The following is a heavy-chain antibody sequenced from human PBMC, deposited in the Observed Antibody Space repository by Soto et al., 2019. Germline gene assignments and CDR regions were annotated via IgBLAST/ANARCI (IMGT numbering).Heavy chain of an antibody. D-gene: IGHD2-15*01. CDR1: GGSISSGGYY. Sequence: SETLSLTCTVSGGSISSGGYYWSWIRQHPGKGLEWIGYIYYSGSTYYNPSLKSRVTISVDTSKNQFSLKLSSVTAADTAVYYCARDLIGYCSGGSCYVYWGQGTLVTVSS. CDR2: IYYSGST. V-gene: IGHV4-31*03. CDR3: ARDLIGYCSGGSCYVY. J-gene: IGHJ4*02.